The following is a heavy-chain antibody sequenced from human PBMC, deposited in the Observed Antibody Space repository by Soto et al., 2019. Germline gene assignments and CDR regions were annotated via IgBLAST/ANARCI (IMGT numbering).Heavy chain of an antibody. V-gene: IGHV4-4*02. J-gene: IGHJ6*02. D-gene: IGHD2-15*01. CDR3: ARDIVVVVAATRYYYYYGMDV. CDR2: IYHSGST. CDR1: GGSISSSNW. Sequence: SETLSLTCAVSGGSISSSNWWSWVRQPPGKGLEWIGEIYHSGSTNYNPSLKSRVTISVDKSKNQFSLKLSSVTAAETAVYYCARDIVVVVAATRYYYYYGMDVWGQGTTVTVS.